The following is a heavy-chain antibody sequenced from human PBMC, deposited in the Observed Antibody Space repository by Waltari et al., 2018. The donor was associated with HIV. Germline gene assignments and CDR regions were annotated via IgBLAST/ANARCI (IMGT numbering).Heavy chain of an antibody. Sequence: EVKLEESGGGWVQPGGSLTLTCEASGFTFSFYWLSWVRQAPGKGLEWVANINQAGTERHYVDSVRGRFTISRDNGKTSLFLQMKSLSVEDTAVYYCATTHGSGAYDNDFDYWGQGTLV. D-gene: IGHD3-10*01. CDR3: ATTHGSGAYDNDFDY. V-gene: IGHV3-7*01. CDR2: INQAGTER. J-gene: IGHJ4*02. CDR1: GFTFSFYW.